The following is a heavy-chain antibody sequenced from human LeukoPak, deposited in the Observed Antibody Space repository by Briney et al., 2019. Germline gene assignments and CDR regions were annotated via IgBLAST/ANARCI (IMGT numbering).Heavy chain of an antibody. CDR1: GFTVSNNY. J-gene: IGHJ4*02. D-gene: IGHD6-19*01. CDR3: ASGPLTYSSDRYEMGY. CDR2: ICSDGAT. Sequence: GGSQRLFCPASGFTVSNNYLSWARQAPGKGLEWVSVICSDGATFYADSVKGRFTISRDSSKNTLYLQMNSLRAEDTAVYYCASGPLTYSSDRYEMGYWAKGNLVTVSS. V-gene: IGHV3-66*01.